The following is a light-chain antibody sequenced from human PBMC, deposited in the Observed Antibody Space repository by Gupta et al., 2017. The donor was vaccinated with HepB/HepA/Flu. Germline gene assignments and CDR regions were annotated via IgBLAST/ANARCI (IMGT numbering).Light chain of an antibody. J-gene: IGKJ1*01. CDR3: QVDSSYSPT. V-gene: IGKV1-5*03. CDR1: ESVGVW. CDR2: KVS. Sequence: DIQMTQSPSTLSASVGDRVTITCRASESVGVWLAWYQQKPGKVPELLIYKVSTLKPGVPSRFSGGGAGTAFTLTITSLPPDDVATYYCQVDSSYSPTFGQGTKVEIK.